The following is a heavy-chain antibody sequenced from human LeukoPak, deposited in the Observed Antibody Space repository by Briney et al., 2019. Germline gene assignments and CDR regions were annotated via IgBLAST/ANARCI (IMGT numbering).Heavy chain of an antibody. V-gene: IGHV3-20*04. CDR3: ARASPIAAAGRWFDP. Sequence: GGSLRLSCAASGFTFDDYGMSWVRQAPGKGLEWVSGINWNGGSTGYADSVKGRFTISRDNAKNSLYLQMNSLRAEDTALYYCARASPIAAAGRWFDPWGQGTMVTVSS. D-gene: IGHD6-13*01. J-gene: IGHJ3*01. CDR2: INWNGGST. CDR1: GFTFDDYG.